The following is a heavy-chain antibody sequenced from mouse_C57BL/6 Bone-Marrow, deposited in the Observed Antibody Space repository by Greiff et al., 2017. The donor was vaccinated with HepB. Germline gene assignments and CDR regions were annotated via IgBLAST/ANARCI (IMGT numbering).Heavy chain of an antibody. V-gene: IGHV1-9*01. D-gene: IGHD1-1*01. CDR1: GYTFTGYW. CDR3: ARVYGSSYTFAY. Sequence: QVQLQQSGAELMKPGASVKLSCKATGYTFTGYWIEWVKQRPGHGLEWIGEILPGSGSTNYNEKFKGKATFTADTSSNTAYMQLISLTTEDSAIYYCARVYGSSYTFAYWGQGTLVTVSA. CDR2: ILPGSGST. J-gene: IGHJ3*01.